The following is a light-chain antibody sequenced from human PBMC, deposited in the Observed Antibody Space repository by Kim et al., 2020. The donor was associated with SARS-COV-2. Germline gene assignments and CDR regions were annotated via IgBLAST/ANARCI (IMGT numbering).Light chain of an antibody. CDR1: QGISSW. CDR3: QQYSGYPLT. J-gene: IGKJ4*01. Sequence: ASVWDRVTITCRASQGISSWLAWYQQKPGKPPKSLIYAASSLQTGVPSRFSGSGSGTDFTLTISSLQPEDIATYYCQQYSGYPLTFGGGTKVDIK. V-gene: IGKV1D-16*01. CDR2: AAS.